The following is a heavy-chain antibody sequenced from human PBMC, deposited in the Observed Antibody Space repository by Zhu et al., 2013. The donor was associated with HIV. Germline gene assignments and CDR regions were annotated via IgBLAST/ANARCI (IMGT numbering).Heavy chain of an antibody. CDR3: ARGGDCGGDCYPYYYYYYGMDV. D-gene: IGHD2-21*01. J-gene: IGHJ6*02. Sequence: VQLVQSGAEVKKPGASVKVSCKASGYTFTGYYMHWVRQAPGQGLEWMGWINPNSGGTNYAQKFQGWVTMTRDTSISTAYMELSRLRSDDTAVYYCARGGDCGGDCYPYYYYYYGMDVWGQGTTVTVSS. CDR2: INPNSGGT. V-gene: IGHV1-2*04. CDR1: GYTFTGYY.